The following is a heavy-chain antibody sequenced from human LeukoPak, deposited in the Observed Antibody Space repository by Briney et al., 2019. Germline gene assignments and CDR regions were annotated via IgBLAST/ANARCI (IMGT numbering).Heavy chain of an antibody. CDR1: GFTFSSYA. CDR3: ARDRDVELVAASLDY. Sequence: GRSRRLSCAASGFTFSSYAMHWVRQAPGKGLGRVAVISYDGSNTYYADSVKGRFTISSDNSKNTLYLQMNSLRAEDTAVYYCARDRDVELVAASLDYWGQGTLVTVSS. CDR2: ISYDGSNT. V-gene: IGHV3-30-3*01. D-gene: IGHD2-15*01. J-gene: IGHJ4*02.